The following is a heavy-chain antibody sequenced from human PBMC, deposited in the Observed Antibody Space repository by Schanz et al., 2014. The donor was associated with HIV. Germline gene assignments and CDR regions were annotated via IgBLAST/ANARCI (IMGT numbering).Heavy chain of an antibody. J-gene: IGHJ4*02. D-gene: IGHD3-16*02. CDR1: GFTFRDYW. CDR3: ARDYRFATDS. V-gene: IGHV3-7*01. Sequence: EQLVESGGGVVQPGKSLRLSCAASGFTFRDYWMTWVRQAPGKGLEWLANIKEDGSVKGEVDSVKGRFTISRDNAKNSLYLQMNSLRVDDTAVYYCARDYRFATDSWGQGTLVTVSS. CDR2: IKEDGSVK.